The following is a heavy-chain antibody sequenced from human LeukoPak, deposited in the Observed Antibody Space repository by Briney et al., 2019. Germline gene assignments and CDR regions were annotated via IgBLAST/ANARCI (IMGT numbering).Heavy chain of an antibody. D-gene: IGHD3-10*01. CDR1: GDSINDYY. CDR3: LRVVRGAVTFNRFDP. Sequence: SETLSLTCTVSGDSINDYYWSCLRQTPGEGLEWIGFVAYSGNSNYNPSLESRVTISIDTSKNQFFLKLNSVTAAGTALYYCLRVVRGAVTFNRFDPWGQGTLVTVSS. CDR2: VAYSGNS. J-gene: IGHJ5*02. V-gene: IGHV4-59*01.